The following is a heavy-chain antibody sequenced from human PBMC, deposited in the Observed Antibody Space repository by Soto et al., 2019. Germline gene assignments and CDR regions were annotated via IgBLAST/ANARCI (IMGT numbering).Heavy chain of an antibody. Sequence: EVQLVESGGGLVKPEGSLRLSCAASGFTLSSFTMNWVRQTPEKGLEWISSINSGSSFIYYADSVRGRFTISRDDAKNSLYLEINSLSAGDTALYYCARETESYSWNDGLMDVWGQGTTVIVSS. V-gene: IGHV3-21*01. CDR1: GFTLSSFT. CDR2: INSGSSFI. J-gene: IGHJ6*02. CDR3: ARETESYSWNDGLMDV. D-gene: IGHD1-1*01.